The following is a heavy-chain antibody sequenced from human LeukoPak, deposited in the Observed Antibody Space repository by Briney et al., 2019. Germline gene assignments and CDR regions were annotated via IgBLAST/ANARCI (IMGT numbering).Heavy chain of an antibody. D-gene: IGHD6-13*01. J-gene: IGHJ5*02. CDR3: AAWGSSSWYGSNWFDP. V-gene: IGHV4-59*08. Sequence: SETLSLTCTVPGGSISSYYWSWIRQPPGKGLEWIGYIYYSGSTNYNPSLKSRVTISVDTSKNQFSLKLSSVTAADTAVYYCAAWGSSSWYGSNWFDPWGQGTLVTVSS. CDR2: IYYSGST. CDR1: GGSISSYY.